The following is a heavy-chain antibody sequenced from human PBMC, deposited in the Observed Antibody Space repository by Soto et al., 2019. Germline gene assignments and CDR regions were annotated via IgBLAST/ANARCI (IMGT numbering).Heavy chain of an antibody. CDR2: IWYDGSNK. CDR1: GFTFSSYG. Sequence: QGRLVESGGGVGQPGRSLRLSCEASGFTFSSYGIHWVRQAPGKGLGWVAVIWYDGSNKYYADSVKGRFSISRDNSKNTLYLLMNSLRAEDTAVYYCARGHGVATTMGGFEPWGQGTRVTVSS. V-gene: IGHV3-33*01. J-gene: IGHJ5*02. D-gene: IGHD5-12*01. CDR3: ARGHGVATTMGGFEP.